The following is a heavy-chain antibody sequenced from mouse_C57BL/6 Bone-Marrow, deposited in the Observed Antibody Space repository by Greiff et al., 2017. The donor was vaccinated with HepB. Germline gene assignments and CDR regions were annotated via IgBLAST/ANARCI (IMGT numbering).Heavy chain of an antibody. CDR3: ARRGSCYYYAMDY. CDR2: IYPGDGDT. J-gene: IGHJ4*01. D-gene: IGHD1-1*01. Sequence: QVQLKESGPELVKPGASVKISCKASGYAFSSSWMNWVKQRPGKGLEWIGRIYPGDGDTNYNGKFKGKATLTADKSSSTAYMQLSSLKSEDSAVYFCARRGSCYYYAMDYWGQGTSVTVSS. CDR1: GYAFSSSW. V-gene: IGHV1-82*01.